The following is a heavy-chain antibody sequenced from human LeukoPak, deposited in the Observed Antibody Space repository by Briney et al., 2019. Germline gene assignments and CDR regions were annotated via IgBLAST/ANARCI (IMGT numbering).Heavy chain of an antibody. CDR3: ARNYGPGPRYYYYYMDV. Sequence: GGSLRLSCAASGFTFGSYWMTWVRQAPGKGLEWVANIKKDGTEEHYVDSVKGRFTVSRDNARNSLYLQMNSLRVEDTAIYYCARNYGPGPRYYYYYMDVWGKGPRPPSL. CDR2: IKKDGTEE. CDR1: GFTFGSYW. V-gene: IGHV3-7*01. D-gene: IGHD3-10*01. J-gene: IGHJ6*03.